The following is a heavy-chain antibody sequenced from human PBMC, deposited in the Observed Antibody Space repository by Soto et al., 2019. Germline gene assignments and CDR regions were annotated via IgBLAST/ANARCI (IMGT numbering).Heavy chain of an antibody. D-gene: IGHD1-26*01. CDR2: IFANGHT. CDR1: GGSISEKY. V-gene: IGHV4-4*07. Sequence: PLETLSLTYSVSGGSISEKYWNWVRQPPGKGLEWIGLIFANGHTDYNPSLKSRVTMSVDTSKNQFSLNLSSVPATDTAVYSCARRRIVPTLNYDYWGHGILVTDS. CDR3: ARRRIVPTLNYDY. J-gene: IGHJ4*01.